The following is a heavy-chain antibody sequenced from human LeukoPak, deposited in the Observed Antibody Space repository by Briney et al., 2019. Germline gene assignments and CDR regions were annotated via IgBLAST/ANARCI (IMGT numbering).Heavy chain of an antibody. CDR1: GGSVSSYY. D-gene: IGHD1-14*01. CDR2: VHNSGRT. V-gene: IGHV4-59*08. Sequence: SETLSLTCSVSGGSVSSYYWSWIRQSPGKGLEWIGYVHNSGRTNYNPSLKSRVTGFVDTSKNQVSLRLSSVTAADTAVYYCARHGTISSESYFDYWGQGALVTVSS. CDR3: ARHGTISSESYFDY. J-gene: IGHJ4*02.